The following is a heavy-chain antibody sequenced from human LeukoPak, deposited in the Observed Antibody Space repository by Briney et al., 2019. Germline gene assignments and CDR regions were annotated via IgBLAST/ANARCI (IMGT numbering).Heavy chain of an antibody. CDR1: GFTFTGHS. Sequence: PGRSLRLSCVASGFTFTGHSMHWVRQAPGKGLEWVAVVADDEKTIFYADSLKGRFTISRDNVKNSLYLQMNSLRAEDTAVYYCARDRETVAGTLGWFDPWGQGTLVTVSS. CDR3: ARDRETVAGTLGWFDP. J-gene: IGHJ5*02. CDR2: VADDEKTI. D-gene: IGHD6-19*01. V-gene: IGHV3-30*04.